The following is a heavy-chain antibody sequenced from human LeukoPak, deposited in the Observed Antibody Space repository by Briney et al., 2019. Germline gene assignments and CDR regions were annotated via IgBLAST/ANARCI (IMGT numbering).Heavy chain of an antibody. Sequence: PGGSLRLSCAASGFTFSSYSMNWVRQAPAKGLEWVSYISSSSSTIYYADSVKGRFTVSRDNAKNSLYLQMNSLRAEDTAEYYCARDSIAARPESVFDYWGQGTLVTVSS. CDR2: ISSSSSTI. D-gene: IGHD6-6*01. J-gene: IGHJ4*02. CDR3: ARDSIAARPESVFDY. V-gene: IGHV3-48*01. CDR1: GFTFSSYS.